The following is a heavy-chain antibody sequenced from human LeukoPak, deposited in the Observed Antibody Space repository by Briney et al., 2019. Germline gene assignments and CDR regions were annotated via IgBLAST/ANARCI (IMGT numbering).Heavy chain of an antibody. CDR2: ISNSGSTM. Sequence: TGGSLRLSCAASGFTFSDYYMSWIRQAPGKGLEWVSYISNSGSTMYYADSVKGRFTISRDNAKNSLYLQMNSLRVEDTAVYYCARDSGSAYYSSAGYWGQGTLVTVSS. J-gene: IGHJ4*02. V-gene: IGHV3-11*01. CDR1: GFTFSDYY. D-gene: IGHD3-22*01. CDR3: ARDSGSAYYSSAGY.